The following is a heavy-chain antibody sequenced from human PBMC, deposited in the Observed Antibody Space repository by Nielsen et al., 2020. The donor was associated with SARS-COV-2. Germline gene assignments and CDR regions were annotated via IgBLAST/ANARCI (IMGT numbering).Heavy chain of an antibody. CDR1: GGSMSYYY. J-gene: IGHJ6*03. Sequence: SETLSLTCTVSGGSMSYYYWSWFRQPPGKGLEWIGYILNSGSTSYNPAFKSRVTISVDTSKKQFSLRLKSVTAADTAVYYCARLYCSSDTCYSLFDYMDDWGRGTTVTVSS. CDR3: ARLYCSSDTCYSLFDYMDD. CDR2: ILNSGST. D-gene: IGHD2-2*01. V-gene: IGHV4-59*08.